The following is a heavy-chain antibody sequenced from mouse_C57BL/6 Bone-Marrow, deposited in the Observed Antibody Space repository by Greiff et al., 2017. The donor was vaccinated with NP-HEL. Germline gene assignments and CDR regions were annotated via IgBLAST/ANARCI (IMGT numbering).Heavy chain of an antibody. J-gene: IGHJ3*01. V-gene: IGHV5S21*01. Sequence: EVKLQESGEGLVKPGGSLKLSCAASGFTFSSYAMSWVRQTPEKRLEWVAYISSGGDYTYYADTVKGRFTISRDNARNTLYLRMSSLKSEDTAMYYCTLRYGTWFAYWGQGTLVAVSA. CDR2: ISSGGDYT. D-gene: IGHD1-1*01. CDR1: GFTFSSYA. CDR3: TLRYGTWFAY.